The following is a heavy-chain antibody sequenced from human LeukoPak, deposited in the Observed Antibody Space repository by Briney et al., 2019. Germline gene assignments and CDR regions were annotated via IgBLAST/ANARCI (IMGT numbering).Heavy chain of an antibody. CDR2: ISYTGAI. J-gene: IGHJ6*02. CDR3: ARDRFGYSYGLGYYYYSMDV. D-gene: IGHD5-18*01. V-gene: IGHV4-59*01. Sequence: SETLSLTCTVSGGSISNYYWSWIRQPPGNGLEWIGYISYTGAINYDPSLKSRVTLSLDTSKNQFSLKLSSVTAADTAVYYCARDRFGYSYGLGYYYYSMDVWGQGTTVTVSS. CDR1: GGSISNYY.